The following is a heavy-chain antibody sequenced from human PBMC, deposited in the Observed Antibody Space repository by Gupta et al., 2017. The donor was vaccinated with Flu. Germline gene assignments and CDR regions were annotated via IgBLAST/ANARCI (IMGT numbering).Heavy chain of an antibody. CDR3: ARDPGRDENYFDY. V-gene: IGHV3-11*05. Sequence: QVQLVESGGGLVKPGGSLRLSCAASGFTFSDYYKSWISQAPGKGLDRVSYISSSSSYTINAGSVKGRFTISRDNAKNTMYLQVEGMSAEDTAVYYCARDPGRDENYFDYWGQGTLVTVSS. CDR2: ISSSSSYT. J-gene: IGHJ4*02. D-gene: IGHD2-15*01. CDR1: GFTFSDYY.